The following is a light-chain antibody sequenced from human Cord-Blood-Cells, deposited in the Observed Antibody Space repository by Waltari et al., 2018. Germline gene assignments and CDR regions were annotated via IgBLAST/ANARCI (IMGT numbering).Light chain of an antibody. CDR3: SSYTSSSTLYV. J-gene: IGLJ1*01. CDR2: DVS. CDR1: SSAVGGYNY. V-gene: IGLV2-14*01. Sequence: QSALPQPASVSGSPGQSITISCTGTSSAVGGYNYFSWYQQHPGKAPKLMIYDVSNRPSGVSNRFSGSKSGNTASLTISGLQAEDEADYYCSSYTSSSTLYVFGTGTKVTVL.